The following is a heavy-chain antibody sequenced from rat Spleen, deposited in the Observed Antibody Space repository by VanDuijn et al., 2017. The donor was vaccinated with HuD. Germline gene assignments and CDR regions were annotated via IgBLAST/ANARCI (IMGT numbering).Heavy chain of an antibody. CDR3: ATLAYGGYSDWYFDF. J-gene: IGHJ1*01. CDR1: GFTFSDYN. CDR2: IIYDGSRT. Sequence: EVQLVESGGGLVQPGRSLKLSCAASGFTFSDYNMAWVRQAPKKGLEWVATIIYDGSRTYYRDSVKGRFTISRDNAKSTLYLQMDSLRSEDTATYYCATLAYGGYSDWYFDFWGPGTMVTVSS. V-gene: IGHV5S10*01. D-gene: IGHD1-11*01.